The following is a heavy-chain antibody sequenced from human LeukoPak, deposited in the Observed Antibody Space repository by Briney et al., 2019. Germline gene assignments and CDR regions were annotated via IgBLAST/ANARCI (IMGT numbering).Heavy chain of an antibody. V-gene: IGHV1-18*01. CDR1: GYTFTSYG. Sequence: GASVKVSCKASGYTFTSYGISWVRQAPGQGLEWMGWISAYNGNTNYAQKLQGRVTMTRNTSISTAYMELSSLGSEDTAVYYCASDASDTDTAMGDDAFDIWGQGTMVTVSS. CDR3: ASDASDTDTAMGDDAFDI. CDR2: ISAYNGNT. J-gene: IGHJ3*02. D-gene: IGHD5-18*01.